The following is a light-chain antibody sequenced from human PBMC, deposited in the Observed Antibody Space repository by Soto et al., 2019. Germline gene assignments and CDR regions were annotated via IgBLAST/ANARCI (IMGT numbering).Light chain of an antibody. Sequence: QSALTQPASVSGSPGQSITISCSGTSSDIGSYDHVAWYQQFPGKSPKLMVYAVNDRPSGVSDRFSGSKSGITASLTISGLQTEDEADYYCISYTDRQSYVFGTGTKLTAL. CDR3: ISYTDRQSYV. J-gene: IGLJ1*01. CDR1: SSDIGSYDH. V-gene: IGLV2-14*01. CDR2: AVN.